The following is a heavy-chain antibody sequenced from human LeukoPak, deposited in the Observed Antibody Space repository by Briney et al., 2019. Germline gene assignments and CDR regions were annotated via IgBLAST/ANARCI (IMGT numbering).Heavy chain of an antibody. V-gene: IGHV4-39*07. Sequence: GSLRLSCAASGFTFSSYSMNWVRQPPGKGLEWIGSIYYSGNTYYNPSLKSRVTISVDTSKNQFSLKLSSVTAADTAVYYCARDPGTITAAGLYYFDYWGQGTLVTVSS. CDR2: IYYSGNT. J-gene: IGHJ4*02. D-gene: IGHD6-13*01. CDR1: GFTFSSYS. CDR3: ARDPGTITAAGLYYFDY.